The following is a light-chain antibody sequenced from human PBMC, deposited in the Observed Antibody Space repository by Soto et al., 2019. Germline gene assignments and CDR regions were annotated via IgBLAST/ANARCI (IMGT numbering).Light chain of an antibody. V-gene: IGKV1-5*01. CDR1: QSISTW. J-gene: IGKJ1*01. CDR3: QQYDTYRA. CDR2: DAS. Sequence: DTQMTQSPSTLSASVGDRVTITCRASQSISTWLAWYQQKPGKAPKLLIFDASSLESGVPARFSGSGSGTEFTLTISSLQPDDVATYYCQQYDTYRAFGQGTRVDVK.